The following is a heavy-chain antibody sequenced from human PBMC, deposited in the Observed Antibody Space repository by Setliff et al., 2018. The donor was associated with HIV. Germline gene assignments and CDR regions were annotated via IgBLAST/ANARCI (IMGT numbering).Heavy chain of an antibody. CDR1: GYTFSSYA. J-gene: IGHJ4*02. V-gene: IGHV1-2*02. CDR3: ARRVAAAGRGYFDL. CDR2: INPNSGAT. Sequence: RASVKVSCKASGYTFSSYAIYWVRQAPGQRLEWMGWINPNSGATNYAQKLQGRVTMTRATSISTAYMDLSRLRSDDTAVYYCARRVAAAGRGYFDLWGQGTLVTVSS. D-gene: IGHD6-13*01.